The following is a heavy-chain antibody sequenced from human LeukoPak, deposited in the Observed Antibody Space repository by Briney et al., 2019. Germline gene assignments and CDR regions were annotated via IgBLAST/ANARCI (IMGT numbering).Heavy chain of an antibody. D-gene: IGHD5-18*01. CDR1: GGSFRGYY. Sequence: SSETLSLTCAVYGGSFRGYYWSWIRQPPGKGREWVGEINHSESTNYNPSPNSRVTISVETSKNQFSLKLSSVTAADTAVCYCASGSGGHSYGLGYWGQGTLVTVSS. CDR2: INHSEST. J-gene: IGHJ4*02. CDR3: ASGSGGHSYGLGY. V-gene: IGHV4-34*01.